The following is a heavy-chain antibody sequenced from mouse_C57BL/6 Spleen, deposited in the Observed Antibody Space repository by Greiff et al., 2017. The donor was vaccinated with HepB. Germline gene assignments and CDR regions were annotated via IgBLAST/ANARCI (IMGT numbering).Heavy chain of an antibody. CDR1: GFTFSSYG. CDR2: ISSGGSYT. J-gene: IGHJ4*01. CDR3: ARPTFHYYAMDY. V-gene: IGHV5-6*01. Sequence: EVHLVESGGDLVKPGGSLKLSCAASGFTFSSYGMSWVRQTPDKRLEWVATISSGGSYTYYPDSVKGRFTISRDNAKNTLYLQMSSLKSEDTAMYYCARPTFHYYAMDYWGQGTSVTVSS. D-gene: IGHD2-1*01.